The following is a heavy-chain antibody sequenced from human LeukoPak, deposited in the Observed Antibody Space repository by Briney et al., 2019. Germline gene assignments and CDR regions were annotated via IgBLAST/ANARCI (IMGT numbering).Heavy chain of an antibody. CDR1: GFTFSTFW. CDR3: ATSSGSRGLYFDF. D-gene: IGHD3-22*01. CDR2: IKEDGSEK. Sequence: PGGSLRLSCAASGFTFSTFWMSWVRQAPGKGLERVANIKEDGSEKYYVDSVKGRFTISRDSAKNSLYLQMNSLRAEDTAVYYCATSSGSRGLYFDFWGQGTLVTVSS. V-gene: IGHV3-7*01. J-gene: IGHJ4*02.